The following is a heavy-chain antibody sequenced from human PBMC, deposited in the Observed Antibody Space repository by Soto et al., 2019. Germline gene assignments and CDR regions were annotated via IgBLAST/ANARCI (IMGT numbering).Heavy chain of an antibody. J-gene: IGHJ5*02. CDR3: AKDQSRIWWFGSSANWFDP. V-gene: IGHV3-23*01. D-gene: IGHD2-8*02. CDR1: GFTFSSYA. CDR2: ISGSGGST. Sequence: PGGSLRLSCAASGFTFSSYAMSWVRQAPGKGLEWVSAISGSGGSTYYADSVKGRFTISRDNSKNTLYLQMSSLRAEDTAVYYCAKDQSRIWWFGSSANWFDPWGPGPLVTVSS.